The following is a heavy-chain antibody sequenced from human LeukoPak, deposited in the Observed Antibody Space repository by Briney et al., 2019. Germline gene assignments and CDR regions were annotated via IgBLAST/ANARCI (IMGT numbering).Heavy chain of an antibody. V-gene: IGHV3-48*02. J-gene: IGHJ4*02. Sequence: GGFLRLSCAASGFAFSSYSMNWVRQAPGNGLEWVSHITASGTAMFYADSVKGRFTISRDNAKNSLYLQMNSLRDEDTAVYYCASSGSYRFDYWGQGTLVTVSS. CDR1: GFAFSSYS. D-gene: IGHD1-26*01. CDR2: ITASGTAM. CDR3: ASSGSYRFDY.